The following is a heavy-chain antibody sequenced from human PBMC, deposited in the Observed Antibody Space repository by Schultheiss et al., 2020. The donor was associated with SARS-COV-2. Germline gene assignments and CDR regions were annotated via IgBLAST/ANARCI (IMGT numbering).Heavy chain of an antibody. J-gene: IGHJ6*04. CDR3: AREVCSSTSCGEADV. D-gene: IGHD2-2*01. Sequence: SETLSLTCTVSGGSISSSSYYWGWIRQPPGKGLEWIGSIYYSGSTYYNPSLKSRVTISVDTSKNQFSLKLSSVTAADTAVYYCAREVCSSTSCGEADVWGKGTTVTVSS. CDR1: GGSISSSSYY. V-gene: IGHV4-39*07. CDR2: IYYSGST.